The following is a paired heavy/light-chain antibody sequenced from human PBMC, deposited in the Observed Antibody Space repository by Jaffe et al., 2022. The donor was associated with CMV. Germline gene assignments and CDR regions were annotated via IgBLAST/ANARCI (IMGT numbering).Heavy chain of an antibody. D-gene: IGHD3-22*01. CDR1: GFAFSGYG. V-gene: IGHV3-23*04. CDR2: ISGSGDNT. Sequence: EVQLVESGGGLVQPGGSLRLSCAASGFAFSGYGMTWVRQAPGKGLEWVSVISGSGDNTYYADFVKGRFTISRDNSKNTLFLQMDSLRAEDTATYYCAKDSDFDTSYSPRPYDYYSMDVWGKGTPVTVSS. CDR3: AKDSDFDTSYSPRPYDYYSMDV. J-gene: IGHJ6*03.
Light chain of an antibody. J-gene: IGKJ4*01. CDR2: YAS. CDR1: QSIGSS. V-gene: IGKV6D-21*02. CDR3: HQTSTFPFS. Sequence: EIVLTQSPDFQSVTPKEKVTITCRASQSIGSSLHWYQQKPDQSPKVLIKYASQSVSGVPSRFSGSGSGTDFTLTINSLEAEDAAAYYCHQTSTFPFSFGGGSKVEIK.